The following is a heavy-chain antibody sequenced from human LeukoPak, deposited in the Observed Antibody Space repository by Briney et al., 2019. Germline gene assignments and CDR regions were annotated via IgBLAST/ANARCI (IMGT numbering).Heavy chain of an antibody. V-gene: IGHV3-23*01. J-gene: IGHJ4*02. D-gene: IGHD6-13*01. Sequence: GGSLRLSCAASGFTVSSNYMSWVRQAPGKGLEWVSAISGSGGSTYYADSVKGRFTISRDNSKNTLYLQMNSLRAEDTAVYYCAKATYSSSWYGNFDYWGQGTLVTVSS. CDR3: AKATYSSSWYGNFDY. CDR2: ISGSGGST. CDR1: GFTVSSNY.